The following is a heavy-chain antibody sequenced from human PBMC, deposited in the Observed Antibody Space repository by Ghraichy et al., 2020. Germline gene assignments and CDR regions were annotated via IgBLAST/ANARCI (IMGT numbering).Heavy chain of an antibody. CDR2: IYTSGST. Sequence: SQTLSLTCTVSGGSISSYYWSWIRQPAGKGLEWIGRIYTSGSTNYNPSLKSRVTMSVDTSKNQFSLRLSSVTAADTAVYYCARTYCGDDCYPPSYYYYGMDVWGQGTTVTVSS. V-gene: IGHV4-4*07. CDR1: GGSISSYY. J-gene: IGHJ6*02. CDR3: ARTYCGDDCYPPSYYYYGMDV. D-gene: IGHD2-21*02.